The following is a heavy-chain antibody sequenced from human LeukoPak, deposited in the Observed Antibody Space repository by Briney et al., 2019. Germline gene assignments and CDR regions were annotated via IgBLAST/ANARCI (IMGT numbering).Heavy chain of an antibody. J-gene: IGHJ4*02. CDR3: ARSPSRGYSGYDLAY. V-gene: IGHV1-2*06. CDR1: GYTFTGYY. Sequence: ASVKVSCKASGYTFTGYYMHWVRQAPGQGLEWMGRINPNSGGTNYAQKFQGRVTMTRDTSISTAYMELSRLRSDDTAVYYCARSPSRGYSGYDLAYWGQGTLVTVSS. CDR2: INPNSGGT. D-gene: IGHD5-12*01.